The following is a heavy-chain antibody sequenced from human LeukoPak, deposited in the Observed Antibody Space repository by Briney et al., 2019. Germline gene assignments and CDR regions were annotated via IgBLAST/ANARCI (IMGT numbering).Heavy chain of an antibody. V-gene: IGHV3-43D*04. Sequence: GGSLRLXCAASGFTFDDYAMHWVRQAPGKGLEWVSFISWSGDNTYYADSVKGRFTISRDNSKNSLYLQMDSLRAEDTALCYCAIGSGIVSAYYYMDVWGKGTTVTVSS. CDR3: AIGSGIVSAYYYMDV. J-gene: IGHJ6*03. CDR2: ISWSGDNT. D-gene: IGHD1-26*01. CDR1: GFTFDDYA.